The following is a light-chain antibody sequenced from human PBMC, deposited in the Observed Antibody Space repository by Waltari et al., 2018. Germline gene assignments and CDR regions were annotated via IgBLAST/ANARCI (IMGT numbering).Light chain of an antibody. J-gene: IGKJ4*01. V-gene: IGKV1-9*01. CDR3: QQLNTYPLT. Sequence: DIKLTQSPSSLSASVGDRVTITCRASQGISSFLAWYQQKPGKAPNLLIYVASTLQSVVPSRFSCSGSGTEFTLTISSLQPEDFATYYCQQLNTYPLTFGGVTKVEIK. CDR1: QGISSF. CDR2: VAS.